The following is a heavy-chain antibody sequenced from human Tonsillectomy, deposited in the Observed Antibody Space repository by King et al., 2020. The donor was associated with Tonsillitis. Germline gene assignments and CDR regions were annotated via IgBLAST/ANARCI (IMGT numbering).Heavy chain of an antibody. V-gene: IGHV3-9*01. Sequence: VQLVESGGGLVQPGRSLRLSCAASGYTFDDYDMHGVRQAPGKGLEGVSGISWNSGNIGYADSVKGRFTISRDNAKNSLYLQMNSRRTEDTALYYCAKGDYDFSNNLEGSFDYCGQGTLLTVSS. CDR1: GYTFDDYD. CDR2: ISWNSGNI. D-gene: IGHD3-3*01. CDR3: AKGDYDFSNNLEGSFDY. J-gene: IGHJ4*02.